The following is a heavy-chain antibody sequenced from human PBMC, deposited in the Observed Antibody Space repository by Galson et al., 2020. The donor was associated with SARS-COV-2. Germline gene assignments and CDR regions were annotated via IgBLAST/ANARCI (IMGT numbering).Heavy chain of an antibody. CDR1: DDSVSSGSYY. Sequence: TLSLTCTVSDDSVSSGSYYWSWIRQPPGKGLEWIGHVYYDGSTNYNPSLKSRVTMSLDTSKNQFSLKLSSVTAADTAVYYCATYSVVVVAPTPLRADYWGQGTLVTVSS. CDR2: VYYDGST. J-gene: IGHJ4*02. V-gene: IGHV4-61*01. CDR3: ATYSVVVVAPTPLRADY. D-gene: IGHD2-15*01.